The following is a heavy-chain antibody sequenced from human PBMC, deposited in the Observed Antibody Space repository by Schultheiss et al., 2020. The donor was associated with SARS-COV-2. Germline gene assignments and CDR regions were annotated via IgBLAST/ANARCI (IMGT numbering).Heavy chain of an antibody. CDR2: IYYSGST. Sequence: SQTLSLTCAVSGYSISSYYWSWIRQPPGKGLEWIGYIYYSGSTNYNPSLKSRVTISVDTSKNQFSLKLSSVTAADTAVYYCARIPGIWGQGTLVTVSS. CDR1: GYSISSYY. D-gene: IGHD6-13*01. CDR3: ARIPGI. J-gene: IGHJ4*02. V-gene: IGHV4-59*08.